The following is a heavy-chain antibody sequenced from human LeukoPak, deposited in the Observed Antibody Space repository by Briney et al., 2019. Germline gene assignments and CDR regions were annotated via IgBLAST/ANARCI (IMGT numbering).Heavy chain of an antibody. Sequence: ASVKVSCKASGYTFTGHYMHWVRQAPGQGLEWMGWIDAKSGGTKYAQRFQGRVTMTRDASINTGYMELGSLTSDDTAVYYCARWRGYSSGWSGPFDDWGQGTLVTVSS. CDR3: ARWRGYSSGWSGPFDD. V-gene: IGHV1-2*02. J-gene: IGHJ4*02. CDR2: IDAKSGGT. CDR1: GYTFTGHY. D-gene: IGHD6-13*01.